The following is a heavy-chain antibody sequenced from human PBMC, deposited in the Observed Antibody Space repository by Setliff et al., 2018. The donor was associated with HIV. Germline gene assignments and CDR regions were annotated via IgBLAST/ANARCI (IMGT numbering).Heavy chain of an antibody. Sequence: ASVKVSCKASGYTFTGYYMHWVRQAPGQGLEWMGWINPNSGGTNYAQKFQCWVTMTRDTSISTAYMELSRLRSDDTAVYYCAREFTHESANWFLDYWGQGTLVTVSS. CDR1: GYTFTGYY. J-gene: IGHJ4*02. CDR3: AREFTHESANWFLDY. CDR2: INPNSGGT. D-gene: IGHD7-27*01. V-gene: IGHV1-2*04.